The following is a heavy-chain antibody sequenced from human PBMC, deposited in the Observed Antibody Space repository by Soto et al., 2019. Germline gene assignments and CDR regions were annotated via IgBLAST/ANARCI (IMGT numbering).Heavy chain of an antibody. D-gene: IGHD2-8*01. CDR1: GGSISHYY. J-gene: IGHJ5*02. V-gene: IGHV4-59*01. CDR2: AYYGGST. Sequence: QVQLQESGPGLVKASETLSLTCSVSGGSISHYYWSWIRQSPGKGLEWIGYAYYGGSTDYNPSLRSRVTMAVDTSKNQVSLKLNSVTAADTAVYYCARDRSTYGGGGTGEVRENWFDPWGPGTLVSVSS. CDR3: ARDRSTYGGGGTGEVRENWFDP.